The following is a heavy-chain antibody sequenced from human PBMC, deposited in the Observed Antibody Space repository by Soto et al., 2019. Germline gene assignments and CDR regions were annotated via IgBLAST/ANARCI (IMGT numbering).Heavy chain of an antibody. CDR3: ARVSPPYYGSGSYLVFDY. J-gene: IGHJ4*02. V-gene: IGHV1-2*04. CDR2: INPNSGGT. D-gene: IGHD3-10*01. Sequence: GASVKVSCKASGYTFTGYYMHWVRQAPGQGLEWMGWINPNSGGTNYAQKFQGWVTMTRDTSISTAYMELSRLRSDDTAVYYCARVSPPYYGSGSYLVFDYWGQGTLVTVSS. CDR1: GYTFTGYY.